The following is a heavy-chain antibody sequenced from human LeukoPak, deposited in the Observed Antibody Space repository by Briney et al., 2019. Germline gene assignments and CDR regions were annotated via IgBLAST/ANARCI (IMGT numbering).Heavy chain of an antibody. Sequence: ASVKVSCKASGYIFTSYYMHWLRQAPGQGLEWVGLINPTGGSTTYAQNFQGRVTMTRDTSTTTVYMEVGSLRSEDTAVYYCARAGYDNSGYYSYWGQGTLVTVSS. D-gene: IGHD3-22*01. CDR2: INPTGGST. CDR3: ARAGYDNSGYYSY. CDR1: GYIFTSYY. V-gene: IGHV1-46*01. J-gene: IGHJ4*02.